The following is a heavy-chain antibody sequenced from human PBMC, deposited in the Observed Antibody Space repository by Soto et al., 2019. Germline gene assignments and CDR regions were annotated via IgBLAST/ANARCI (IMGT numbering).Heavy chain of an antibody. CDR3: ARDRGYDAHDYYYNAMDV. J-gene: IGHJ6*02. Sequence: GGSLSLSCICSGFTFRTYTMNWVRQAPGKGLEWVSGIRGFSPYTFYAESVKGRFTISRDNAKNSLYLQMNSLRAEDTAVYYCARDRGYDAHDYYYNAMDVWGQGTTVTVSS. CDR2: IRGFSPYT. CDR1: GFTFRTYT. V-gene: IGHV3-21*01. D-gene: IGHD3-10*01.